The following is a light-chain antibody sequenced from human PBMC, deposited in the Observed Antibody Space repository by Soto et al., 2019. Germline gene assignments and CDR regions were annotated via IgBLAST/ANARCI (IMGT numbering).Light chain of an antibody. CDR3: GSWDSSLSAYV. V-gene: IGLV1-51*01. CDR2: DDN. Sequence: VXTPPPSVSAAPGQKVTISCSGSSSNIGGNSVSWYQQLPGTAPKLLIYDDNKRPSGIPDRFSGSKSGTSATLGITGFQTGDEADYYCGSWDSSLSAYVFGTGTKVAVL. CDR1: SSNIGGNS. J-gene: IGLJ1*01.